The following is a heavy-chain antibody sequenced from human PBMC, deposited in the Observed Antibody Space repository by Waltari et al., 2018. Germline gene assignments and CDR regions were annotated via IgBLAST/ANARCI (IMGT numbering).Heavy chain of an antibody. V-gene: IGHV3-21*01. D-gene: IGHD3-3*01. CDR1: GFTFSSYS. J-gene: IGHJ6*02. CDR3: ARDHYDFWSGHYYYYYGMDV. CDR2: ISSSSSYI. Sequence: EVQLVESGGGLVKPGGSLRLSCAASGFTFSSYSMNWVRQAPGKGLEWVSSISSSSSYIYYADSVKGRVTISRDNAKNSLYLQTNSLRAEDTAVYYCARDHYDFWSGHYYYYYGMDVWGQGTTVTVSS.